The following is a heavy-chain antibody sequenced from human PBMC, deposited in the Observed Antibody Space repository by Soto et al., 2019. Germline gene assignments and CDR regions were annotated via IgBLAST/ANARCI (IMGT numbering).Heavy chain of an antibody. Sequence: PGESLKISCKGSGYSFTSYWIGWVRQMPGKGLEWMGIIYPGDSDTRYSPSFQGQVTISADKSISTAYLQWSSLKASDTAMYYCASSSDFWSGYPYYYYGMDVWGQGTTVTVSS. V-gene: IGHV5-51*01. CDR2: IYPGDSDT. D-gene: IGHD3-3*01. CDR1: GYSFTSYW. CDR3: ASSSDFWSGYPYYYYGMDV. J-gene: IGHJ6*02.